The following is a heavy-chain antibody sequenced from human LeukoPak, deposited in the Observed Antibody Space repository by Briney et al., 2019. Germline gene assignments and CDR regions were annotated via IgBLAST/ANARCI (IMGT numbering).Heavy chain of an antibody. CDR2: IYYSGST. CDR3: ARPTVTPQGDYYYMDV. V-gene: IGHV4-39*07. J-gene: IGHJ6*03. D-gene: IGHD4-11*01. Sequence: PSETLSLTCTVSGGSISSSSYYWGWIRQPPGKGLEWIGSIYYSGSTYYNPSLKSRVTISVDTSKNQFSLKLSSVTAADTAVYYCARPTVTPQGDYYYMDVWGKGTTVTVSS. CDR1: GGSISSSSYY.